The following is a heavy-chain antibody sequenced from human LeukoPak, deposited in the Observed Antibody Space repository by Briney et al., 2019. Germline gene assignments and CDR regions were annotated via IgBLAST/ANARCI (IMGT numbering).Heavy chain of an antibody. CDR2: IKQDGSEK. CDR3: ARASGSSWYGTQHYFDY. D-gene: IGHD6-13*01. Sequence: GGSLRLSCAASGFTFSSYWMSWVRQAPGKGLEWVANIKQDGSEKYYVDSVKGRFTISRDNAKNSLYLQMNSLRAEDTAVYYCARASGSSWYGTQHYFDYWGQGNLVTVSS. CDR1: GFTFSSYW. J-gene: IGHJ4*02. V-gene: IGHV3-7*04.